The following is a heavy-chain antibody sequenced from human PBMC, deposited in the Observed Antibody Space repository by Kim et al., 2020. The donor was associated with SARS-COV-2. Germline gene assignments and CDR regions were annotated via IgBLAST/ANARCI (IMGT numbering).Heavy chain of an antibody. D-gene: IGHD4-4*01. CDR1: GGSISSYY. J-gene: IGHJ5*02. V-gene: IGHV4-59*08. CDR2: IYYSGST. Sequence: SETLSLTCTVSGGSISSYYWSWIRQPPGKGLEWIGYIYYSGSTNYNPSLKSRVTISVDTSKNQFSLKLSSVTAADTAVYYCARLTLPHRSTVINWFDPWGQGTLVTVSS. CDR3: ARLTLPHRSTVINWFDP.